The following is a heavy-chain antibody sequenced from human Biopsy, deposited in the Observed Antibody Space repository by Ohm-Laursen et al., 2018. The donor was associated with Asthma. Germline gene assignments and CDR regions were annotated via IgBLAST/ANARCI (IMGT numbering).Heavy chain of an antibody. CDR1: GASISSDGYY. J-gene: IGHJ5*02. V-gene: IGHV4-31*03. Sequence: TLSLTCTVSGASISSDGYYWFWVRQHPGKGLELIGYIYSSGGTYYNPSLKSRVTISMDRSKNQFSLKVNSVTAADTAVYYCAREAATAGFFDPWGQGSLVTVFS. CDR3: AREAATAGFFDP. D-gene: IGHD6-13*01. CDR2: IYSSGGT.